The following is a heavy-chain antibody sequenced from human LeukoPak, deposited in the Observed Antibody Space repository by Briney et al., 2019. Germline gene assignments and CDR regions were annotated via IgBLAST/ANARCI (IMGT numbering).Heavy chain of an antibody. CDR3: ARPTKTAMVNGAFDI. CDR2: ISGSGAST. D-gene: IGHD5-18*01. Sequence: PGGSLSLSCAASGFTFSTYAMSWVRQAPGKGLEWVSAISGSGASTYYADSVKGRFIISRDNSKNTLYLQMSSLRAEDTAVYYCARPTKTAMVNGAFDIWGQGTMVTVPS. V-gene: IGHV3-23*01. J-gene: IGHJ3*02. CDR1: GFTFSTYA.